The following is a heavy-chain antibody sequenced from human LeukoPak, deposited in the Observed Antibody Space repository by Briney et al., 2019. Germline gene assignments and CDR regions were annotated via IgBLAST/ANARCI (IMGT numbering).Heavy chain of an antibody. J-gene: IGHJ4*02. CDR2: IVVGSGNT. V-gene: IGHV1-58*01. D-gene: IGHD2-2*01. Sequence: SVKVSCTASGFTFTSSAVQWVRQARGQRLEWIGWIVVGSGNTNYAQKFQERVTITRDMSTSTAYMELSSLRSEDTAVYYCARGHPRIPANQQYCSSTSCPRQPDYWGQGTLVTVSS. CDR1: GFTFTSSA. CDR3: ARGHPRIPANQQYCSSTSCPRQPDY.